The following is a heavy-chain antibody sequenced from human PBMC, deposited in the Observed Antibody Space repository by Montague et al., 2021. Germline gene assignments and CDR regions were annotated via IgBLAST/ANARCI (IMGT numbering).Heavy chain of an antibody. V-gene: IGHV3-30-3*01. J-gene: IGHJ1*01. CDR1: GFTFSSYA. Sequence: SLRLSCAASGFTFSSYAMTWVRQAPGKGLEWVAVISYDGSNKYYADSVKGRFTISRDNSKNTLYLQMNSLRAEDTAVYYCARSLTSGLLAEYFQHWGQGTLVTVSS. D-gene: IGHD6-19*01. CDR2: ISYDGSNK. CDR3: ARSLTSGLLAEYFQH.